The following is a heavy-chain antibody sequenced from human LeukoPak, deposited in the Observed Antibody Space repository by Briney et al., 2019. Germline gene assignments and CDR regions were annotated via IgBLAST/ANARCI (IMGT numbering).Heavy chain of an antibody. J-gene: IGHJ4*02. CDR3: ARAHRRLIAAAGNLLYYFDY. CDR1: RYTFSSYD. Sequence: ASVNVSCKASRYTFSSYDINWVRQATGQGVEWMGWMNPNSGNTGYAQKFQGRATMTRNTSISTAYMELSSLRSEDTAVYYCARAHRRLIAAAGNLLYYFDYWGQGTLVTVSS. D-gene: IGHD6-13*01. CDR2: MNPNSGNT. V-gene: IGHV1-8*01.